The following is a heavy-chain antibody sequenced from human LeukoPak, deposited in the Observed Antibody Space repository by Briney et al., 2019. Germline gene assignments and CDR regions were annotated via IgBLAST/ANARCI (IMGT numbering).Heavy chain of an antibody. Sequence: SQTLSLTCTVSGGSISSGGYYWSWIRQHPGKGLEWIGYIYYSGSTYYNPSLKSRVTISVDTSKNQFSLKLSSVTAADTAVYYCARRVSRNCSSTSCPPYYYGMDVWGQGTTVTVSS. CDR3: ARRVSRNCSSTSCPPYYYGMDV. J-gene: IGHJ6*02. V-gene: IGHV4-31*03. D-gene: IGHD2-2*01. CDR2: IYYSGST. CDR1: GGSISSGGYY.